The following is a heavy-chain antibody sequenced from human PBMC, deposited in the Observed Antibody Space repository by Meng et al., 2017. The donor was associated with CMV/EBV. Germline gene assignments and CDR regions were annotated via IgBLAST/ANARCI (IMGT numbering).Heavy chain of an antibody. CDR3: ARGGPYYDFWSGLLTDY. CDR2: INSDGSST. J-gene: IGHJ4*02. CDR1: GFTFSSYW. D-gene: IGHD3-3*01. Sequence: GESLKISCAASGFTFSSYWMHWVRQAPGKGLVWVLRINSDGSSTSYADSVKGRFTMSRDNAKNTLYLQMNRLRAEDTAVYYCARGGPYYDFWSGLLTDYWGQGTLVTVSS. V-gene: IGHV3-74*01.